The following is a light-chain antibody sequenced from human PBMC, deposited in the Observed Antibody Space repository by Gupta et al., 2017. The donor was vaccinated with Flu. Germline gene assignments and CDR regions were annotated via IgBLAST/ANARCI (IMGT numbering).Light chain of an antibody. V-gene: IGLV1-40*01. CDR2: DNN. CDR3: QSHDRGLSGGV. Sequence: ANMGTDYDVPWYQQLAGAAPKLLIYDNNHRPSGVPDRFSGSRSDTSASLAIAGVQAEDEADYYCQSHDRGLSGGVFGGGTKLTVL. CDR1: ANMGTDYD. J-gene: IGLJ3*02.